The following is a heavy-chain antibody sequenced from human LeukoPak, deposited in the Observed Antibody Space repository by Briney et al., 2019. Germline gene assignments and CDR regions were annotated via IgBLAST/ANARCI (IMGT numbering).Heavy chain of an antibody. CDR3: AREYSSSSGGVDYYYYGMDV. V-gene: IGHV1-69*01. D-gene: IGHD6-6*01. J-gene: IGHJ6*02. CDR1: GGTFSSYA. Sequence: SVKVSCKASGGTFSSYAISWVRRAPGQGLEWMGGIIPIFGTANYAQKFQGRVTITADESTSTAYMELSSLRSEDTAVYYCAREYSSSSGGVDYYYYGMDVWGQGTTVTVSS. CDR2: IIPIFGTA.